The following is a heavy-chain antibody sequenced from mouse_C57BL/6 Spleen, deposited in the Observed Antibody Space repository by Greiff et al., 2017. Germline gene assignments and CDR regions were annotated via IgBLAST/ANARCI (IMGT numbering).Heavy chain of an antibody. J-gene: IGHJ1*03. CDR3: ARPYV. CDR2: ISSGSSTI. Sequence: EVKVVESGGGLVKPGGSLKLSCAASGFTFSDYGMHWVRQAPEKGLEWVAYISSGSSTIYYADTVKGRFTISRDNAKNTLFLQMTSLRSEDTAMYYCARPYVWGTGTTVTVSS. CDR1: GFTFSDYG. V-gene: IGHV5-17*01.